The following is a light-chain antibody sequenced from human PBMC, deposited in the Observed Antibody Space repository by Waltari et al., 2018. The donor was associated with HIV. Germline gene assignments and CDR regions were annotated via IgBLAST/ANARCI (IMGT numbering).Light chain of an antibody. CDR3: SSYTTSNTPYV. Sequence: QSALTQPASVPGSPGQSITISCVGTSIDVGGYTYVSWYQQHPGKAPRLMIYDVSNRPSGVANRVSGSKSGNTASLTIAGLQAEDEADYYCSSYTTSNTPYVFGTGTKVTVL. CDR2: DVS. CDR1: SIDVGGYTY. V-gene: IGLV2-14*03. J-gene: IGLJ1*01.